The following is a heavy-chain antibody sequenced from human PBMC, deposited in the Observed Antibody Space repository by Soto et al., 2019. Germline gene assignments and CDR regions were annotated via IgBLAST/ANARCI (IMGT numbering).Heavy chain of an antibody. CDR1: GGSISSGGYS. Sequence: SETLSLTCAVSGGSISSGGYSWSWIRQPPGKGLEWIGYIYHSGSTYYNPSLKSRVTISVDRSKDQFSLKLSSVTAADTAVYYCATVYDGYFDYWGQGTLVTVSS. D-gene: IGHD5-12*01. CDR2: IYHSGST. J-gene: IGHJ4*02. CDR3: ATVYDGYFDY. V-gene: IGHV4-30-2*01.